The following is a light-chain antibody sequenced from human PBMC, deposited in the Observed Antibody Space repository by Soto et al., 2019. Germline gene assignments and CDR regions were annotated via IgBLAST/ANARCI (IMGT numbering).Light chain of an antibody. J-gene: IGLJ1*01. CDR3: SSYAGSNTYV. V-gene: IGLV2-8*01. Sequence: QSVLTQPPSASGSPGQSVTLSCTGTSSDVGVYNYVSWYQQHPGKAPKLMIYEVSKRPSGVPDRFSGSKSGNTASLTVSGFQAEDEADYYCSSYAGSNTYVFGTGTKVTVL. CDR1: SSDVGVYNY. CDR2: EVS.